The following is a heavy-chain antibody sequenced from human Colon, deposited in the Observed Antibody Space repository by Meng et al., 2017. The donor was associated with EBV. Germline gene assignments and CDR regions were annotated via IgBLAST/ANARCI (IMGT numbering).Heavy chain of an antibody. J-gene: IGHJ4*02. D-gene: IGHD6-19*01. Sequence: QAQLQESGPGLVQPSQPLSLTCTVSGGSVSIGGYYWTWIRQHPGKGLEWFGHIYYSGSTFYNPSLKRRVIISIDTSKNQFSLNLRSVTAADTAVYYCARVSSGWDYFGYWGQGTLVTVSS. CDR3: ARVSSGWDYFGY. V-gene: IGHV4-31*03. CDR2: IYYSGST. CDR1: GGSVSIGGYY.